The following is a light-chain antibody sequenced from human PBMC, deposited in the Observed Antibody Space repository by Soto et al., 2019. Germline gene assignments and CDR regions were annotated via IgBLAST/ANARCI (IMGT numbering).Light chain of an antibody. J-gene: IGKJ4*01. CDR1: QSVLYSSNNKNY. V-gene: IGKV4-1*01. Sequence: DIVMTQSPDSLAVSLGERATINCKSSQSVLYSSNNKNYLAWYQQKPGQPPKLLIYWASTRESGVPDRFSGSGSWTDFTLTISSLQAEYVAVYYCQQYYSPPLTFGGGTKVEIK. CDR3: QQYYSPPLT. CDR2: WAS.